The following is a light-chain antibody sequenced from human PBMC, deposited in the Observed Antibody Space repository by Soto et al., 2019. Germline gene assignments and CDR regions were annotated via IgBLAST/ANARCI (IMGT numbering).Light chain of an antibody. CDR1: QTVSSN. V-gene: IGKV3-20*01. J-gene: IGKJ2*01. CDR3: QQYDNSLYT. CDR2: AAS. Sequence: EIVLTQSPATLSLSPGERATLSCRASQTVSSNLAWYQQKPGQPPRLLIYAASSRATGIPDRFSGSGSGTDFTLTISRLEPEDFAVYYCQQYDNSLYTFGQGTKLEIK.